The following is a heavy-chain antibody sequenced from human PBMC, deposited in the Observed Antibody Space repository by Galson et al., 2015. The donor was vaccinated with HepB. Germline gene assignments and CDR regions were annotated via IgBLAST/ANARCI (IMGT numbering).Heavy chain of an antibody. V-gene: IGHV1-69*04. CDR1: GGDFKSHS. Sequence: SVKVSCKVSGGDFKSHSISWVRQAPGQGLEWMGRMTAIVNYASYAEQFKGRLTLTADKVTNTAHMEMSTLRPEDTAVYYCARDASGETWLQLSVWGQGNTVTVSS. CDR2: MTAIVNYA. CDR3: ARDASGETWLQLSV. J-gene: IGHJ6*02. D-gene: IGHD1-26*01.